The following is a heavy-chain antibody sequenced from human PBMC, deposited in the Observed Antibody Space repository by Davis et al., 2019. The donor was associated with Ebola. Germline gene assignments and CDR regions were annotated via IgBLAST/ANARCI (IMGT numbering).Heavy chain of an antibody. V-gene: IGHV3-21*04. Sequence: GESLKISCTASGLTFSSHSMNWVRQAPGKGLEWVSSISGNSVYTPYADSVKGRFTISRDNSKNTLYLQMNSLRAEDTAVYYCAKDPDYPLADVWGKGTTVTVSS. D-gene: IGHD4-11*01. J-gene: IGHJ6*04. CDR2: ISGNSVYT. CDR3: AKDPDYPLADV. CDR1: GLTFSSHS.